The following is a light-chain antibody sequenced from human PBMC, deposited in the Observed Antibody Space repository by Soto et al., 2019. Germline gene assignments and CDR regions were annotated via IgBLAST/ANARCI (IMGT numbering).Light chain of an antibody. J-gene: IGLJ1*01. Sequence: QSVLTQPASVSGSPGQSITISCTGTSSDVGGYNYVSWYQQHPGKAPKLMIYDVSNRPSGVSNRFSGSKSGNTASLTISGLQAEAEADYYCSSYTSSSTYVFGTGTNVTVL. CDR1: SSDVGGYNY. V-gene: IGLV2-14*01. CDR2: DVS. CDR3: SSYTSSSTYV.